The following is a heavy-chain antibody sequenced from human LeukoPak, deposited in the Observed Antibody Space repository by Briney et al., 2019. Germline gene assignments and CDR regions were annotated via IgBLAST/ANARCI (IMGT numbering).Heavy chain of an antibody. D-gene: IGHD2-15*01. V-gene: IGHV3-30*04. J-gene: IGHJ4*02. CDR1: GFTFSSYA. CDR2: ISYDGSNK. Sequence: GGSLRLSCAASGFTFSSYAMHWVRQAPGKGLEWVAVISYDGSNKYYADSVKGRFTISRDNSKNTLYLQMNSLRAEDTAVYYCAGSKVAATAGRVYYFDYWGQGTLVTVSS. CDR3: AGSKVAATAGRVYYFDY.